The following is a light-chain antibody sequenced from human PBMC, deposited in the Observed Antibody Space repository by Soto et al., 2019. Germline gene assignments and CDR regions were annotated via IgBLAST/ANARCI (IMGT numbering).Light chain of an antibody. CDR1: SSEVGNYNL. J-gene: IGLJ1*01. Sequence: QSVLAQPASVSGSPGQSITISCTGTSSEVGNYNLVSWYQQHPGKAPKLMIYEGTKRPSGVSNRFSGSKSGNTASLTISWLQAEDEADYYCCSYAGSSFYVFGTGTKVTVL. CDR2: EGT. V-gene: IGLV2-23*01. CDR3: CSYAGSSFYV.